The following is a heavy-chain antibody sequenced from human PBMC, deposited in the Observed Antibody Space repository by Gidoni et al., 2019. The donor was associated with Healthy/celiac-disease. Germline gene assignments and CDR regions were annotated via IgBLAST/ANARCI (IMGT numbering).Heavy chain of an antibody. CDR3: AKDQTRFRYFDWLPDY. D-gene: IGHD3-9*01. CDR2: ISYDGSNK. V-gene: IGHV3-30*18. J-gene: IGHJ4*02. Sequence: QVQLVESGGGVVQTGRSLRRSCEASGVSFSSDGMHWVRQAPGKGLEWLAVISYDGSNKYYADAVKGRFTISRDDSNNTLYLQMNSLRAEDTAVYYCAKDQTRFRYFDWLPDYWGQGTLVTVSS. CDR1: GVSFSSDG.